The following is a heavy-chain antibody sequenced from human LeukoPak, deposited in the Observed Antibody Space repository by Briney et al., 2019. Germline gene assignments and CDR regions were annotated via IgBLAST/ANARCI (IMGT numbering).Heavy chain of an antibody. CDR1: GGTFSSYA. V-gene: IGHV1-69*10. D-gene: IGHD1-26*01. Sequence: SVRVSCKASGGTFSSYAISWLRQAPGQGLEWMGGIIPILGIANYAQKFQGRVTITADKSTSTAYMELSSLRSEDTAVYYCARSFIIVGVTKNAFDIWGQGTMVTVSS. CDR2: IIPILGIA. J-gene: IGHJ3*02. CDR3: ARSFIIVGVTKNAFDI.